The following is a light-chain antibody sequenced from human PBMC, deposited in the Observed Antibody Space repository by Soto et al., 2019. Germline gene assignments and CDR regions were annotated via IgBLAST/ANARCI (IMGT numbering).Light chain of an antibody. J-gene: IGKJ4*01. CDR2: DAA. CDR3: QQYDNYKPLT. Sequence: DIQMTQSPSSLFASVGARVTVACRASQRIGTNLYWYQQRPGKAPKLLXFDAASFESGGPSRFSGGRSWTQLTLTINGLQPDDFANYYCQQYDNYKPLTVGGGTKVDI. CDR1: QRIGTN. V-gene: IGKV1-5*01.